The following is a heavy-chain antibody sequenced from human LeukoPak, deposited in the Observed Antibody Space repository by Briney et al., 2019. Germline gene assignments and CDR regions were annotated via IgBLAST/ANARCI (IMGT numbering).Heavy chain of an antibody. Sequence: GGSLRLSCAASGFTFSSYAMSWVRQAPGKGLGWVSTMSGRVGTTSYAESVKGRFTISRDNSKNKLYLQMNSLRAEDTAVYYCPKLTYSSSSGYYFDHWGQGTLVTVSS. J-gene: IGHJ4*02. D-gene: IGHD6-6*01. CDR2: MSGRVGTT. CDR1: GFTFSSYA. V-gene: IGHV3-23*01. CDR3: PKLTYSSSSGYYFDH.